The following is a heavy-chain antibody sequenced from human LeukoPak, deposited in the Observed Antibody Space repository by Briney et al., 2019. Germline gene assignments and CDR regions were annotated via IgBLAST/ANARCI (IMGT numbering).Heavy chain of an antibody. CDR2: IIPIVGTA. Sequence: WASVKISCKASGGTFISYDISWVRQAPGEGREEMGGIIPIVGTATYAQKFQSRVTITTDESTSTAYMELSSLRSEDTAVYYCARDAHSYYYDSSGIFDYWGQGTLVTVSS. CDR3: ARDAHSYYYDSSGIFDY. V-gene: IGHV1-69*05. D-gene: IGHD3-22*01. J-gene: IGHJ4*02. CDR1: GGTFISYD.